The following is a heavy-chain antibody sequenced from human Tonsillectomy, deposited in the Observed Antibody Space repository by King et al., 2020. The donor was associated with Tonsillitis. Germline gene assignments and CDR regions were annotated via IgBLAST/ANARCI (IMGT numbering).Heavy chain of an antibody. CDR3: VRGRSAGYYGIFDY. D-gene: IGHD3-22*01. Sequence: VQLVESGGGLAQPGGSLRLSCVASGFTFSSYNMNWVRQAPGKGLEWVSYISGSSGTIDYAGSVKGRFTISRDNARNSLYLQMDSLRAEDTAVYYCVRGRSAGYYGIFDYWGQGMQVAVSS. J-gene: IGHJ4*02. V-gene: IGHV3-48*01. CDR1: GFTFSSYN. CDR2: ISGSSGTI.